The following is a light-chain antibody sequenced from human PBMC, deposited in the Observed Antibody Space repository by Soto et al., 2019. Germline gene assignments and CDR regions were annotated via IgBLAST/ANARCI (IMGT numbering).Light chain of an antibody. Sequence: EIVLAQSPGTLSLSPGERSTLSCRASQSVSSSYLAWYQQKPGQDPRILIYGASSRATGIQDRFSGSGSGTDFTLTISRLEPEDFAVYYCQQYGSSRTFGQGTKVDIK. CDR1: QSVSSSY. CDR2: GAS. V-gene: IGKV3-20*01. J-gene: IGKJ1*01. CDR3: QQYGSSRT.